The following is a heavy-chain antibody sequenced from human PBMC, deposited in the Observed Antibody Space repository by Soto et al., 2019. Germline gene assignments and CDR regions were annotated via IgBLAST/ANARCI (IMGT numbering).Heavy chain of an antibody. CDR3: ARVTYPASWFDP. CDR1: GGTFSSYA. Sequence: ASVKVSCKASGGTFSSYAISWVRQAPGQGLEWMGGIIPIFGTANYAQKFQGRVTITADESTSTAYMELSSLRSEDTAVYYCARVTYPASWFDPWGQGTLVTVSS. CDR2: IIPIFGTA. V-gene: IGHV1-69*13. D-gene: IGHD3-10*01. J-gene: IGHJ5*02.